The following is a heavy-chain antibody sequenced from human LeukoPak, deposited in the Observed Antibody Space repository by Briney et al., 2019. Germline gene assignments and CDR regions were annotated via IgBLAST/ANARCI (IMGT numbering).Heavy chain of an antibody. J-gene: IGHJ4*02. D-gene: IGHD4-23*01. V-gene: IGHV3-7*05. CDR2: INQDGGEK. CDR3: AIGSTVLTDY. Sequence: GRSLRLSCAASGFSFSSSWMNWVRQAPGTGLEWVANINQDGGEKYYVDSVKGRFTISRDNAKNSLYLQMNSLRAEDTALYYCAIGSTVLTDYWGQGTLVTVSS. CDR1: GFSFSSSW.